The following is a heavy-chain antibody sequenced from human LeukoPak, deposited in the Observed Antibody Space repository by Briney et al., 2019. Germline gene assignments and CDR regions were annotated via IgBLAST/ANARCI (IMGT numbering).Heavy chain of an antibody. CDR1: GFTFSNYG. CDR2: INIRADET. D-gene: IGHD6-19*01. CDR3: ERDPSEYEYKRGWYRDF. V-gene: IGHV3-23*01. Sequence: GGSLRLACAASGFTFSNYGMAWFRQAPGKGLEWVSTINIRADETHYADSVKGRFPISRDNSKSTLALQMTSLRVDDTAVYYCERDPSEYEYKRGWYRDFWGQGSQVIVSS. J-gene: IGHJ4*02.